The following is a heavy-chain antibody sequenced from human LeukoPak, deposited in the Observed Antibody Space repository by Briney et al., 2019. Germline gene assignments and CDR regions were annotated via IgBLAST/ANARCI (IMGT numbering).Heavy chain of an antibody. J-gene: IGHJ4*02. Sequence: GGSLRLSCAASGFTFSTYAMSWVRQAPGRGLEWVSTVSGSGDSTYFADSVKGRFTISRDNSKNTLFLQMNSLRAEDTAVYYCATEGLGFDYWGQGTLVTVSS. CDR3: ATEGLGFDY. V-gene: IGHV3-23*01. D-gene: IGHD3/OR15-3a*01. CDR2: VSGSGDST. CDR1: GFTFSTYA.